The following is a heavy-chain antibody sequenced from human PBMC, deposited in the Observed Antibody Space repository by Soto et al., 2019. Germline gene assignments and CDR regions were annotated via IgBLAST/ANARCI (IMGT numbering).Heavy chain of an antibody. D-gene: IGHD6-13*01. CDR2: ISAYNGNT. CDR3: ARDPTGGWQQLSWFDP. CDR1: GYTFTSYG. J-gene: IGHJ5*02. Sequence: QVQLVQSGAEVKKPGASVKVSCKASGYTFTSYGISWVRQAPGQGLEWMGWISAYNGNTNYAQKLQGRVTMTTDTSTSTAYMELRSMRSDNTAVYYCARDPTGGWQQLSWFDPWGQGTLVTVSS. V-gene: IGHV1-18*04.